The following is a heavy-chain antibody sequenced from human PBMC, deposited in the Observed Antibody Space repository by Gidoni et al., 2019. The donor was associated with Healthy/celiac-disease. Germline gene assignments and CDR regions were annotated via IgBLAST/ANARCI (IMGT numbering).Heavy chain of an antibody. J-gene: IGHJ6*02. CDR3: ARGLGYGSGSYYIGYYYYGMDV. CDR1: GGSFSGYY. CDR2: INHSGST. D-gene: IGHD3-10*01. V-gene: IGHV4-34*01. Sequence: QVQLQQWGAGLLKPSETLSLTCAVYGGSFSGYYWSWIRQPPGKGREWIGEINHSGSTNYNPSLKSRVTISVDTSKNQFSLKLSSVTAADTAVYYCARGLGYGSGSYYIGYYYYGMDVWGQGTTVTVSS.